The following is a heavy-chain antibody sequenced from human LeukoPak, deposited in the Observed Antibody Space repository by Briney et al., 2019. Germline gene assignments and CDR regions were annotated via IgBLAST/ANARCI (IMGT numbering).Heavy chain of an antibody. CDR2: INPSGGST. D-gene: IGHD3-22*01. V-gene: IGHV1-46*01. CDR3: ARDLRYYYDSSGYYFDY. J-gene: IGHJ4*02. CDR1: GYTFTSYY. Sequence: ASVKVSCKASGYTFTSYYMHWVRQAPGQGLEWMGIINPSGGSTSYAQKLQGRVTMTRDTSTSTVYMELSSLRSEDTAVYYCARDLRYYYDSSGYYFDYWGQGTLVTVSS.